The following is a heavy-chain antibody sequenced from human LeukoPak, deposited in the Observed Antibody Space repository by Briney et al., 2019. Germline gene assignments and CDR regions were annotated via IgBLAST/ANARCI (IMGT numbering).Heavy chain of an antibody. V-gene: IGHV3-48*01. CDR3: AREMHVLLWFGELSGISSDFDY. CDR1: GFTFSSYS. CDR2: ISSSSSTI. D-gene: IGHD3-10*01. J-gene: IGHJ4*02. Sequence: GGSLRLSCAASGFTFSSYSMNWVRQAPGKGLEWVSYISSSSSTIYYADSVKGRFTISRDNAKNSLYLQMNSLRAEDTAVYYCAREMHVLLWFGELSGISSDFDYWGQGTLVTVSS.